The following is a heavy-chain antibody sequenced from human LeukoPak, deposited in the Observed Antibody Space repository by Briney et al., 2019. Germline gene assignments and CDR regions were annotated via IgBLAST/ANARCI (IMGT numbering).Heavy chain of an antibody. CDR3: ARGERFLEWLSANDAFDI. J-gene: IGHJ3*02. D-gene: IGHD3-3*01. Sequence: PSETLSLTCTVSGYSISSGYYWGWIRQPPGKGLEWIGSIYHSGSTYYNPSLKSRVTISVDTSKNQFSLKLSSVTAADTAVYYCARGERFLEWLSANDAFDIWGQGTMVTVSS. CDR2: IYHSGST. CDR1: GYSISSGYY. V-gene: IGHV4-38-2*02.